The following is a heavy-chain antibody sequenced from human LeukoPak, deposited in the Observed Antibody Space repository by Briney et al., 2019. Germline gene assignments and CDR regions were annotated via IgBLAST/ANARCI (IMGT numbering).Heavy chain of an antibody. D-gene: IGHD3-3*01. J-gene: IGHJ4*02. CDR3: ARVPPRPTYYDFWSGYYTLPDY. CDR1: GYTFTSYD. Sequence: ASLKVSCKASGYTFTSYDINWVRQATGQGLEWMRWMNPNSGNTGYAQKFQGRVTMTRNTSISTAYMELSSLRSEDTAVYYCARVPPRPTYYDFWSGYYTLPDYWGQGTLVTVSS. V-gene: IGHV1-8*01. CDR2: MNPNSGNT.